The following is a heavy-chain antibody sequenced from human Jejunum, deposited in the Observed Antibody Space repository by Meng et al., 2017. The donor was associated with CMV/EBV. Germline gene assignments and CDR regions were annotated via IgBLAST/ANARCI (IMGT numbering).Heavy chain of an antibody. V-gene: IGHV3-21*01. J-gene: IGHJ4*02. CDR1: GFTFSTYS. CDR2: ISTSVSYI. D-gene: IGHD3-3*01. Sequence: EVQLVESGGXXXXXGXSLXLSCAASGFTFSTYSMNWVRQAPGKGLEWVSAISTSVSYIYYADSVKGRFTISRDNAKNALYLQMDSLRAEDTAVYYCARLFDFWGGIQGHIDYWGQGTLVTVSS. CDR3: ARLFDFWGGIQGHIDY.